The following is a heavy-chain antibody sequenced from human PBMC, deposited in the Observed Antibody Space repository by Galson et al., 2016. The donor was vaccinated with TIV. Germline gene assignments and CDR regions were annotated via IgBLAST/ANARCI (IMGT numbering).Heavy chain of an antibody. D-gene: IGHD2-2*01. Sequence: GGSLRLSCAASGFPFSNYWMTWVRPAPGKGLEWVANIKLDGSESYDVDSVRGRLTISRDKAKNSLYLQMNSRRAEDTAVYYCVRKDQVADFCSTTSCSHDYWGQGTLVTVSS. CDR3: VRKDQVADFCSTTSCSHDY. CDR2: IKLDGSES. CDR1: GFPFSNYW. J-gene: IGHJ4*02. V-gene: IGHV3-7*01.